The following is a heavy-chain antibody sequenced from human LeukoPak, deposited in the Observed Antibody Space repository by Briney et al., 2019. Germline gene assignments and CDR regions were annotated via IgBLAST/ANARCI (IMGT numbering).Heavy chain of an antibody. V-gene: IGHV4-31*03. J-gene: IGHJ6*02. CDR3: ARDTIVVVPAAMYYYYGMDV. Sequence: SSETLSLTCTVSGGSISSGGYYWSWIRQHPGKGLEWIVYIYYSGSTYYNPSLKSRVTISVDTSKNQFSLKLSSVTAADTAVYYCARDTIVVVPAAMYYYYGMDVWGQGTTVTVSS. CDR1: GGSISSGGYY. D-gene: IGHD2-2*01. CDR2: IYYSGST.